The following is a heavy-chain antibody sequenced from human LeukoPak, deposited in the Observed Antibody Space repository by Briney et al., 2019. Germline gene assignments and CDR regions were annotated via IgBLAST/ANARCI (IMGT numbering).Heavy chain of an antibody. V-gene: IGHV3-23*01. CDR1: GFTFSSYA. CDR2: ISGGGGST. D-gene: IGHD6-19*01. Sequence: GGSLRLSCAASGFTFSSYAMNWVRQAPGKGLEWVSVISGGGGSTYYTDAVKGRFTISRDNSKNTLYLQMNSLRAEDTAVYYCAKSFSGWYYFDYWGQGALVTVSS. J-gene: IGHJ4*02. CDR3: AKSFSGWYYFDY.